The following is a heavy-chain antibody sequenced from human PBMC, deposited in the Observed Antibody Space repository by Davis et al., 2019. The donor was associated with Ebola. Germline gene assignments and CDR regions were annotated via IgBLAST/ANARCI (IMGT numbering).Heavy chain of an antibody. CDR1: GFTFSSYW. Sequence: LSLTCAASGFTFSSYWMSWVRQAPGKGLEWVANIKQDGSEKYYVDSVKGRFTISRDNAKNSLYLQMNSLRAEDTAVYYCARMSDSSGYYYRWYFDLWGRGTLVTASS. D-gene: IGHD3-22*01. CDR2: IKQDGSEK. V-gene: IGHV3-7*01. CDR3: ARMSDSSGYYYRWYFDL. J-gene: IGHJ2*01.